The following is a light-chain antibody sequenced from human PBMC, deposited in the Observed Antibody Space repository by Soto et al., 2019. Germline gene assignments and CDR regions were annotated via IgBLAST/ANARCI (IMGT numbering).Light chain of an antibody. CDR2: KAS. CDR1: QSIRSR. CDR3: QQYNSYPYT. Sequence: EIKMTQSHSTLSASVGDRVTITCRASQSIRSRLAWYQQKPGKAPKLLIYKASSLESGVPSRFSGSGSVTEVTLTISSLQPDDFATYYCQQYNSYPYTFGQGTKLEIK. V-gene: IGKV1-5*03. J-gene: IGKJ2*01.